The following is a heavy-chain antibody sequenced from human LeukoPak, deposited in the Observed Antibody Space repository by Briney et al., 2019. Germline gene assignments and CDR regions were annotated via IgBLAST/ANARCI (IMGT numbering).Heavy chain of an antibody. CDR1: GFTFSNAW. D-gene: IGHD6-19*01. V-gene: IGHV3-15*01. J-gene: IGHJ4*02. CDR2: IKSKTDGGTT. CDR3: TTDVQWLVLWGDFDY. Sequence: NPGGSLRLSCAASGFTFSNAWMSWVRQAPGKGLEWVGRIKSKTDGGTTDYAAPVKGRFTISRDDSKNTLYLQMNSLKTEDTAVYYCTTDVQWLVLWGDFDYWAREPWSPSPQ.